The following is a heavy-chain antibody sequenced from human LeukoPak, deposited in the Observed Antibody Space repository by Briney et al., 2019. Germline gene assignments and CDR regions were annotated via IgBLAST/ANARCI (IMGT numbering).Heavy chain of an antibody. CDR2: INHSGST. V-gene: IGHV4-34*01. J-gene: IGHJ4*02. Sequence: PSETLSLTCAVYGGSFSGHYWTWIRQPPGRGLEWIGEINHSGSTTSNPSLNNRVTISVDTSKNQFSLKLTSVTAADTAVYYCARPRYGSGSLDSWGQGTLVTVSS. CDR3: ARPRYGSGSLDS. CDR1: GGSFSGHY. D-gene: IGHD3-10*01.